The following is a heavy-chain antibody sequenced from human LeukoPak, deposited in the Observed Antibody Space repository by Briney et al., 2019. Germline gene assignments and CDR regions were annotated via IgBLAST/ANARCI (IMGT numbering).Heavy chain of an antibody. Sequence: PGGSLRLSCAASGFTFSSYSMNWVRQAPGKGLEWVSYISSSSSTIYYADSVKGRFTISRDNAKNSLYLQMNSLRAEDTAVYYCAREDCDSTSCYWGFIYWGQGTLVTVSS. CDR1: GFTFSSYS. CDR2: ISSSSSTI. V-gene: IGHV3-48*04. CDR3: AREDCDSTSCYWGFIY. D-gene: IGHD2-2*01. J-gene: IGHJ4*02.